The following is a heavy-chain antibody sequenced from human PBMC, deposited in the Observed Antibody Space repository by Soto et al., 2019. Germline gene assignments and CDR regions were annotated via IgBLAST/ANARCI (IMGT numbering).Heavy chain of an antibody. CDR2: IDPGDTYA. CDR3: ARIYCTTTTCDSWFDP. CDR1: GYTFTTFW. J-gene: IGHJ5*02. D-gene: IGHD2-2*01. Sequence: PXESLTISCTGFGYTFTTFWISWVRQMPGKGLEWMGRIDPGDTYATYSPAFQGHVTISADKATSTAYLQWSSLKASDTAMYFCARIYCTTTTCDSWFDPWGQGTLVTVSS. V-gene: IGHV5-10-1*01.